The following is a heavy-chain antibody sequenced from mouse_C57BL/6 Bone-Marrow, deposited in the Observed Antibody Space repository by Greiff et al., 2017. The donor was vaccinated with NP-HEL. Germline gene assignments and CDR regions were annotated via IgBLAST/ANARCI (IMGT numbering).Heavy chain of an antibody. J-gene: IGHJ3*01. CDR1: GYTFTDYY. D-gene: IGHD3-2*02. CDR3: ARLGTAQARFAY. CDR2: INPNNGGT. Sequence: VQLQQSGPELVKPGASVKISCKASGYTFTDYYMNWVKQSHGKSLEWIGDINPNNGGTSYNQKFKGKATLTVDKSSSTAYMELRSLTSEDSAVYYCARLGTAQARFAYWGQGTLVTVSA. V-gene: IGHV1-26*01.